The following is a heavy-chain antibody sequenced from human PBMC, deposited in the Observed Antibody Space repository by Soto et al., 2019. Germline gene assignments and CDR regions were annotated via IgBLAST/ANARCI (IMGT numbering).Heavy chain of an antibody. CDR2: IDPSDSYT. D-gene: IGHD2-15*01. CDR3: ARPGYCSGGSCSDGFDP. J-gene: IGHJ5*02. CDR1: GYSFTSYW. V-gene: IGHV5-10-1*01. Sequence: GESLKISCKGSGYSFTSYWISWVRQMPGKGLEWMGRIDPSDSYTNYSPSFQGHVTISADKSISTAYLQWSSLKASDTAMYYCARPGYCSGGSCSDGFDPWGQGTLVTVSS.